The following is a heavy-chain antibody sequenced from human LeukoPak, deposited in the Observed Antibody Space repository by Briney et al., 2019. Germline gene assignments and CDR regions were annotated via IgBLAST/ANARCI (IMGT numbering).Heavy chain of an antibody. J-gene: IGHJ5*02. CDR3: ARAYHSSWYLNWFDP. D-gene: IGHD6-13*01. CDR1: GDSISSDDYY. V-gene: IGHV4-38-2*02. Sequence: PSETLSLTCTVSGDSISSDDYYWSWIRQPAGKGLEWIGSIYHNGNTYYNPSLKSRVTISVDTSKNDFSLKLSSVTAADTAVYYCARAYHSSWYLNWFDPWGQGTLVTVSS. CDR2: IYHNGNT.